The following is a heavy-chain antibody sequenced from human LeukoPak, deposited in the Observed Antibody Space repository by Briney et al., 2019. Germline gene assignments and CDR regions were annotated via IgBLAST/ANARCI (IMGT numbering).Heavy chain of an antibody. V-gene: IGHV1-8*01. D-gene: IGHD6-19*01. CDR2: MNPKSGYT. J-gene: IGHJ4*02. Sequence: ASVKVSCKASGYTFTNSDINWVRQATGQGLEWMGWMNPKSGYTDYAQKFQGRVTMTRNTSINTVYMELSSLKSEDTAVYYCARGLGGSSGWYSLDYWGQGTLVTVSS. CDR1: GYTFTNSD. CDR3: ARGLGGSSGWYSLDY.